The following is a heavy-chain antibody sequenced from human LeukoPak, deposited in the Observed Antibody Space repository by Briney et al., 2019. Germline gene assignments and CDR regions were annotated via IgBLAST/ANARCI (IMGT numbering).Heavy chain of an antibody. CDR2: INPNSGAT. Sequence: GASVKVSCKASGYTFNGYYINWVRQAPGQSLEWMGWINPNSGATKFAEKFQGRVTLTRDTSVNTAYMELNNLTSDDTAVYFCARAYTAVAGTIIEDYFDYWGQGTLVTVSS. CDR1: GYTFNGYY. D-gene: IGHD6-19*01. CDR3: ARAYTAVAGTIIEDYFDY. J-gene: IGHJ4*02. V-gene: IGHV1-2*02.